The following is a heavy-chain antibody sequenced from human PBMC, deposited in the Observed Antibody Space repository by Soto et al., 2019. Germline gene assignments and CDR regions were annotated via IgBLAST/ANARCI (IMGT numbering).Heavy chain of an antibody. D-gene: IGHD3-16*01. CDR2: INPYNANT. V-gene: IGHV1-18*04. CDR3: ARDRVAGIWGDAFDI. J-gene: IGHJ3*02. CDR1: GYTFTNHG. Sequence: VASVKVSCKTSGYTFTNHGINWVRQAPGQGLEWMGWINPYNANTKYAQKLQGRVTMTTDTSTSTAYMDLRSLTSDDTAVYYCARDRVAGIWGDAFDIWGQGKMVTVSS.